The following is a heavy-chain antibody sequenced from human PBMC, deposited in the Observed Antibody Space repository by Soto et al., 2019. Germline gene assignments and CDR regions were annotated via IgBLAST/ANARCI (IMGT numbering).Heavy chain of an antibody. D-gene: IGHD5-12*01. CDR2: ISYDGSNK. CDR1: GFTFSSYG. CDR3: AKERLRSFDY. Sequence: GGSLRLSCAASGFTFSSYGMHWVRQAPGKGLEWVAVISYDGSNKYYADSVKGRFTISRDNSKNTLYLQMNSLRAEDTAVYYCAKERLRSFDYWGQGTLVTVSS. V-gene: IGHV3-30*18. J-gene: IGHJ4*02.